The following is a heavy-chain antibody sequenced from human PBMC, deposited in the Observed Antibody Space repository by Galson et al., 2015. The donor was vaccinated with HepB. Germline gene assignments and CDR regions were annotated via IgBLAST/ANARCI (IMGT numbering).Heavy chain of an antibody. CDR1: GFSLSTSGVG. Sequence: PALVKPTQTLTLTCTFSGFSLSTSGVGVGWIRQPPGKALEWLALIYWDDDKRYSPSLKSRLTITKDTSKNQVVLTMTNMDPVDTATYYRAHTSSSSWHPGYWGQGTLVTVSS. D-gene: IGHD6-13*01. CDR2: IYWDDDK. V-gene: IGHV2-5*02. CDR3: AHTSSSSWHPGY. J-gene: IGHJ4*02.